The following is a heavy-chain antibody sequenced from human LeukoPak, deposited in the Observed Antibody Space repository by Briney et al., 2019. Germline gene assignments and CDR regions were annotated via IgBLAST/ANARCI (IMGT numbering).Heavy chain of an antibody. CDR3: ARQGPNYYDSSGYHYYYYMDV. Sequence: PSETLSLTCAVYGGSFSGYYWSWIRQPPGKGLEWIGEINHSGSTNYNPSLKSRVTISVDTSKNQFSLKLSSVTAADTAVYYCARQGPNYYDSSGYHYYYYMDVWGKGTTVTISS. CDR2: INHSGST. J-gene: IGHJ6*03. CDR1: GGSFSGYY. D-gene: IGHD3-22*01. V-gene: IGHV4-34*01.